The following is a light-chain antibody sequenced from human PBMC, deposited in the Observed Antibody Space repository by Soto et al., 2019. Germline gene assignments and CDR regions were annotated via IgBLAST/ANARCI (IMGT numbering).Light chain of an antibody. J-gene: IGLJ2*01. CDR2: AAS. CDR3: SSYKTTNIVV. CDR1: SSDLGVYNY. Sequence: QSALTQPASVSGSPGQSITISCTGTSSDLGVYNYVSWYQHHPGKAPKLMIYAASYRPPGVSIRFSGSKSGKTASLTISGLQAEDEAEYYCSSYKTTNIVVLGGGTK. V-gene: IGLV2-14*01.